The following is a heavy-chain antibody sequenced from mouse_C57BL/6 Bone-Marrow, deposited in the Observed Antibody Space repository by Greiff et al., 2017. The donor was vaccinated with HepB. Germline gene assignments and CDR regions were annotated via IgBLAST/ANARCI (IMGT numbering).Heavy chain of an antibody. J-gene: IGHJ4*01. CDR3: AREGGHYGNSYYYAMDY. CDR2: INPNNGGT. V-gene: IGHV1-26*01. D-gene: IGHD2-1*01. Sequence: VQLQQSGPELVKPGASVKISCKASGYTFTDYYMNWVKQSHGKSLEWIGDINPNNGGTSYNQKFKGKATLTVDKSSSTAYMELRSLTSEDSAVYYCAREGGHYGNSYYYAMDYWGQGTSVTVSS. CDR1: GYTFTDYY.